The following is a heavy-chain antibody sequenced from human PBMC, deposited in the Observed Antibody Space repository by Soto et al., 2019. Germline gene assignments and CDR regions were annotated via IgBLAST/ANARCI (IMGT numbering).Heavy chain of an antibody. D-gene: IGHD1-26*01. CDR2: IIGAGAP. CDR3: AKDFTPDSRWDIDY. CDR1: GFTFSIHA. Sequence: EVQLLESGGGLVQPGGSLRLSCAASGFTFSIHAMNWVRQAPGKGLEWVAGIIGAGAPYYADPVKGRFTISRDNSKNTLYLQMNSLRDEDTALYFCAKDFTPDSRWDIDYWGQGTLVTVSS. J-gene: IGHJ4*02. V-gene: IGHV3-23*01.